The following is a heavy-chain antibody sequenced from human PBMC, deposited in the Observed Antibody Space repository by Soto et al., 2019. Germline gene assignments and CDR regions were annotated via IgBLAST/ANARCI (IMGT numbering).Heavy chain of an antibody. J-gene: IGHJ4*02. CDR1: GFSFSSHS. V-gene: IGHV3-21*01. CDR3: ARDQKYLRLGYGDY. Sequence: EVQLVESGGGLVKPGGSLRLSCAASGFSFSSHSMNSVRQAPGKGLEWVSSIGDSSTYTYYAGSVKGRFTISRDNAKNSLYLQMNSLRAEDTAVYYCARDQKYLRLGYGDYWGQGTLVTVSS. D-gene: IGHD5-12*01. CDR2: IGDSSTYT.